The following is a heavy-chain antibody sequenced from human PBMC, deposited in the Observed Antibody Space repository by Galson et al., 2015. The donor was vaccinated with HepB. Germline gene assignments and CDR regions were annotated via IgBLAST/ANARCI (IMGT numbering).Heavy chain of an antibody. D-gene: IGHD2-2*01. V-gene: IGHV4-59*01. CDR1: GGSISSYY. CDR3: AREAPLGQYGSAFDY. J-gene: IGHJ4*02. CDR2: IYYSGST. Sequence: ETLSLTCTVSGGSISSYYWSWIRQPPGKGLEWIGYIYYSGSTNYNPSLKSRVTISVDTSKNQFSLKLSSVTAADTAVYYCAREAPLGQYGSAFDYWGQGTLVTVSS.